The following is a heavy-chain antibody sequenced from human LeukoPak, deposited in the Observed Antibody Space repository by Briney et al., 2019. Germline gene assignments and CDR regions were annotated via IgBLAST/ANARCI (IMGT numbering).Heavy chain of an antibody. CDR2: ISSSSSTI. J-gene: IGHJ4*02. V-gene: IGHV3-11*04. Sequence: GGSLRLSCAASGFIFSDHYMTWIRQAPGKGLEWVSDISSSSSTIYYADSVKGRFTISRDNAKNSLYLQMNSLRAEDTAVYYCARETTVVTPGYWGQGTLVTVSS. CDR3: ARETTVVTPGY. CDR1: GFIFSDHY. D-gene: IGHD4-23*01.